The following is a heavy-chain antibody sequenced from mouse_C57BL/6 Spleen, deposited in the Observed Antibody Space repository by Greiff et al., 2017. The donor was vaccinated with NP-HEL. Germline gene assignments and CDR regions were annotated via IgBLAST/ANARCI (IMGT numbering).Heavy chain of an antibody. CDR3: ARSDWATY. Sequence: EVQLQQSGPELVKPGASVKISCKASGYTFTDYYMNWVKQSHGQSLEWIGDINPNNGGTSYNQKFKGKATLTVDKSSSTAYMELRSLTSEDSAVYYCARSDWATYWGQGTLVTVSA. CDR1: GYTFTDYY. D-gene: IGHD4-1*01. CDR2: INPNNGGT. J-gene: IGHJ3*01. V-gene: IGHV1-26*01.